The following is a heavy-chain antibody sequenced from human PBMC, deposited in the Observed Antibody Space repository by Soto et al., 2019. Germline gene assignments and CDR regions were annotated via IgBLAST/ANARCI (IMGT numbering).Heavy chain of an antibody. CDR1: GFTFSSYG. D-gene: IGHD3-22*01. CDR3: AKLEGYYDSSQGGAFDI. CDR2: ISYDGSNK. V-gene: IGHV3-30*18. Sequence: QVQLVEPGGGVVQPGRSLRLSCAASGFTFSSYGMHWVRQAPGKGLEWVAVISYDGSNKYYADSVKGRFTISRDNSKNTLYLQMNSLRAEDTAVYYCAKLEGYYDSSQGGAFDIWGQGTMVTVSS. J-gene: IGHJ3*02.